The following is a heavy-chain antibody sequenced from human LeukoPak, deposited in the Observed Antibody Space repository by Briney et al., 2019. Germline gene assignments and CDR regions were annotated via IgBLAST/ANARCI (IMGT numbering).Heavy chain of an antibody. D-gene: IGHD3-10*01. V-gene: IGHV4-59*01. CDR3: ARGRLTVRGIRVPYYFDS. CDR2: IHYTVST. Sequence: SETLSLTCAVSGDSITNYYWSWIRQTPGEGLEWIGYIHYTVSTDYNPSLKSRVTISVDTAKTQFSLTLTSVTAAGTAVYYCARGRLTVRGIRVPYYFDSWGQGTLVSVSS. J-gene: IGHJ4*02. CDR1: GDSITNYY.